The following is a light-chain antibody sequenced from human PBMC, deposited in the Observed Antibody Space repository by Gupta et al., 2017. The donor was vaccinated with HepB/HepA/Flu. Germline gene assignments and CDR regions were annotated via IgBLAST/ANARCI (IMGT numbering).Light chain of an antibody. Sequence: IQMTQSPSPLSVSIGDRVTITCRASQTISNYLNWYQHQPGKAPKLLIYAASTLHSGVPARFSGSGSGIDFTLTVSSLQPEDVATYYCQQCDTSPRSFGGGTKVEIK. J-gene: IGKJ4*02. CDR1: QTISNY. V-gene: IGKV1-39*01. CDR3: QQCDTSPRS. CDR2: AAS.